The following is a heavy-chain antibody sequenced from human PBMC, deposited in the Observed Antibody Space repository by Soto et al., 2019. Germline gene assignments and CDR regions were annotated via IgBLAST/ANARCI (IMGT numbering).Heavy chain of an antibody. Sequence: EVQLVESGGGLVQPGRSLRLSCAASGVTFDDYAMHWVRQAPGKGLEWVSGISWNSGSIGYADSVKGRFTISRDNAKNSLYLQMNSLRAEDTALYYCAKDIRTGYANYYYYGMDVWGQGTTVTVSS. CDR1: GVTFDDYA. CDR2: ISWNSGSI. J-gene: IGHJ6*02. V-gene: IGHV3-9*01. CDR3: AKDIRTGYANYYYYGMDV. D-gene: IGHD2-8*01.